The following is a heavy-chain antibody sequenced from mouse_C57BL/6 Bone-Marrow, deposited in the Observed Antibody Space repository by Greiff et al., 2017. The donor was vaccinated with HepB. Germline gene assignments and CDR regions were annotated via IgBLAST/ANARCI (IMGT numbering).Heavy chain of an antibody. Sequence: VQLKESGPGLVKPSQSLSLTCSVTGYSITSGYYWNWIRQFPGNKLEWMGYISYDGSNNYNPSLKNRISITRDTSENQLFLKLNSVTTEDTATYSCAGGSVDYWGQGTTLTVSS. CDR3: AGGSVDY. CDR2: ISYDGSN. D-gene: IGHD1-1*02. V-gene: IGHV3-6*01. CDR1: GYSITSGYY. J-gene: IGHJ2*01.